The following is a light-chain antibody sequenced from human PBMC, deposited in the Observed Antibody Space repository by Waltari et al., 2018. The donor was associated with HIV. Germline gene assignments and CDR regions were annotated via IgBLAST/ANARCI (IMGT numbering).Light chain of an antibody. J-gene: IGLJ3*02. CDR1: SGHSSNA. CDR2: VNSDGSH. V-gene: IGLV4-69*01. CDR3: QTWGTGIAV. Sequence: QPVLTQPPSASGSLGASVKLTCTLSSGHSSNAIAWHQQQPEKGPRFMMKVNSDGSHNRGPGIPDRFSGSTDGAERYLTISSLQSEDEADYYCQTWGTGIAVFGGGTKLTVL.